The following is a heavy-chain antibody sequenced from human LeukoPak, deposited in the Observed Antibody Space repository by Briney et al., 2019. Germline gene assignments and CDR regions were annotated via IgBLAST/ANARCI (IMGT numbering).Heavy chain of an antibody. V-gene: IGHV3-9*01. CDR3: ASIAVAGSSSDY. Sequence: PGRSLRLSCAASGFTFDDYAMHWVRQAPGKGLVWVSGISWNSGSIGYADSVKGRLTISRDNAKNSLYLQMNSLRAEDTALYYCASIAVAGSSSDYWGQGTLVTVSS. CDR1: GFTFDDYA. CDR2: ISWNSGSI. D-gene: IGHD6-19*01. J-gene: IGHJ4*02.